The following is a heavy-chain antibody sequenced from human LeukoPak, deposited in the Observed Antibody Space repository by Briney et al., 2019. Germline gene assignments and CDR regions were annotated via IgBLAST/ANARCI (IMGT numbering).Heavy chain of an antibody. J-gene: IGHJ4*02. CDR3: SDLSGSY. CDR1: GFTFSSYN. V-gene: IGHV3-21*01. D-gene: IGHD3-10*01. CDR2: ISSSSSHI. Sequence: GGSLRLSCAAPGFTFSSYNMNWVRQAPGKGLEWVSFISSSSSHIYYADSVKGRFTISRDNAKNSLYLQMNSLRAEDTAVYYCSDLSGSYWGQGTLVTVSS.